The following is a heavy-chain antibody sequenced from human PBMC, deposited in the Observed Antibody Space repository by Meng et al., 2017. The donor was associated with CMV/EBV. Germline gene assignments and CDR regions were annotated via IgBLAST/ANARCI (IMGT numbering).Heavy chain of an antibody. J-gene: IGHJ4*02. V-gene: IGHV3-30-3*01. CDR3: ASLTTGGSSRTLDY. D-gene: IGHD1-1*01. CDR2: ISYDGSNK. Sequence: GESLKISCAASGFTFSSYAMHWVRQAPGKGLEWVAVISYDGSNKYYADSVKGRFTTSRDNSKNTLYLQMNSLRAEDTAVYYCASLTTGGSSRTLDYWGQGTLVTVSS. CDR1: GFTFSSYA.